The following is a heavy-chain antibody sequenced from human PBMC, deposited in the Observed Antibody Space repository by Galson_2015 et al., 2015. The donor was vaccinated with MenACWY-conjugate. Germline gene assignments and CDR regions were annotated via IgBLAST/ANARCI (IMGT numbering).Heavy chain of an antibody. Sequence: SLRLSCAASGFSFISAWMSWVRQAPGKGLEWVGRIKSNTDGGTTDYAAPVKGRFTMSRDDSKNTLYLQMSSLKTEDTAVYYCINGFSTGWIDAFDIWGQGTMVTVSS. CDR2: IKSNTDGGTT. CDR1: GFSFISAW. J-gene: IGHJ3*02. V-gene: IGHV3-15*01. D-gene: IGHD6-19*01. CDR3: INGFSTGWIDAFDI.